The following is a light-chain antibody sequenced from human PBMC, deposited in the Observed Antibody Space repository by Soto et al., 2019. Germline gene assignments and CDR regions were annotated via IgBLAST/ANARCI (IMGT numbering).Light chain of an antibody. CDR3: LTYNSGLRT. CDR1: RDITNH. Sequence: IQMTQSPSSLSASVGDRVTFTCRASRDITNHLAWYQQKPGKVPKLLIYAASTLQSGVPSRFSGSGSGTDFTLTIGSLQPEDVATYFCLTYNSGLRTFGQGTKVEIQ. J-gene: IGKJ1*01. CDR2: AAS. V-gene: IGKV1-27*01.